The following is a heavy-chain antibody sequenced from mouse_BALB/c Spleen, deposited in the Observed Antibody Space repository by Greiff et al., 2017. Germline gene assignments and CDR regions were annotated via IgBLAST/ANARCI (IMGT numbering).Heavy chain of an antibody. CDR2: IDPANGNT. J-gene: IGHJ4*01. V-gene: IGHV14-3*02. CDR1: GFNIKDTY. CDR3: ARDRYDLYYDAMDY. Sequence: DVQLQESGAELVKPGASVKLSCTASGFNIKDTYMHWVKQRPEQGLEWIGRIDPANGNTKYDPKFQGKATITADTSSNTAYLQLSSLTSEDTAVYYCARDRYDLYYDAMDYWGQGTSVTVSS. D-gene: IGHD2-14*01.